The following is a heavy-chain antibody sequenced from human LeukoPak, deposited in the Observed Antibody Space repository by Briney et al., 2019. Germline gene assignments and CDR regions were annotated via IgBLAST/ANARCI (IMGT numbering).Heavy chain of an antibody. CDR3: ARDKFTYGSGSYLY. J-gene: IGHJ4*02. CDR1: GFTFSSYW. Sequence: PGGSLRLSCAASGFTFSSYWMSWVRQAPGKGLEWVANIKQDGSEKYYVDSVKGRFTISRDNAKNSLYLQMNSLRAEDTAVYYCARDKFTYGSGSYLYWGQGTLVTVSS. D-gene: IGHD3-10*01. CDR2: IKQDGSEK. V-gene: IGHV3-7*03.